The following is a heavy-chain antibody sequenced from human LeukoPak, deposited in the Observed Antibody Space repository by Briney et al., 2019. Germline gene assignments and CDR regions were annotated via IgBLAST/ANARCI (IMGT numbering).Heavy chain of an antibody. D-gene: IGHD3-22*01. CDR2: IYPGDSDT. CDR1: GYSFTSYW. J-gene: IGHJ4*02. CDR3: ARHIDHYYDSSGYYWFDY. V-gene: IGHV5-51*01. Sequence: GESLKISCKGSGYSFTSYWIGWVRQMPGKGLEWMGIIYPGDSDTRYSPSFQGQVTISADKSISTAYLQWSSLKASDTAMYYCARHIDHYYDSSGYYWFDYWGQGTLVTASS.